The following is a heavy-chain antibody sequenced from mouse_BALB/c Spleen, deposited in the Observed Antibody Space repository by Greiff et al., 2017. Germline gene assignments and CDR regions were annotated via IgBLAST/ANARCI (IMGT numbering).Heavy chain of an antibody. CDR3: ARSDGYINYFDY. V-gene: IGHV14-4*02. CDR1: GFNIKDYY. D-gene: IGHD1-2*01. CDR2: IDPENGDT. J-gene: IGHJ2*01. Sequence: EVQLQQSGAELVRSGASVKLSCTASGFNIKDYYMHWVKQRPEQGLEWIGWIDPENGDTEYAPKFQGKATMTADTSSNTAYLQLSSLTSEDSAVYYCARSDGYINYFDYWGQGTTLTVSS.